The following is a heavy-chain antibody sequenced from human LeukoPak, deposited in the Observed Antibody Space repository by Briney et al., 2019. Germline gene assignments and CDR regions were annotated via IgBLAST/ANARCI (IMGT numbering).Heavy chain of an antibody. CDR3: ARGAVYDSSGYPSDY. Sequence: ASVKVSCKASGYTFTSYAMHWVRQAPGQGLEWMGWISAYNGNTNYAQKLQGRVTMTTDTSTSTAYMELRSLRSDDTAVYYCARGAVYDSSGYPSDYWGQGTLVTVSS. J-gene: IGHJ4*02. CDR1: GYTFTSYA. V-gene: IGHV1-18*01. D-gene: IGHD3-22*01. CDR2: ISAYNGNT.